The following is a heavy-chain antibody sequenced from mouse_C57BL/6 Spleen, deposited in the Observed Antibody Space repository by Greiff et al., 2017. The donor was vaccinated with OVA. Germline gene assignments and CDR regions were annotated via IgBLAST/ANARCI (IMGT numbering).Heavy chain of an antibody. Sequence: EVQLQQSGPELVKPGASVKISCKASGYTLTDYYMNWVKQSHGKSLEWIGDINPNNGGTSYNQKFKGKATLTVDKSSSTAYMELRSLTSDDSAVCCCARTDCSGPLFDYWGQGTTLTVSS. D-gene: IGHD1-1*01. J-gene: IGHJ2*01. V-gene: IGHV1-26*01. CDR2: INPNNGGT. CDR1: GYTLTDYY. CDR3: ARTDCSGPLFDY.